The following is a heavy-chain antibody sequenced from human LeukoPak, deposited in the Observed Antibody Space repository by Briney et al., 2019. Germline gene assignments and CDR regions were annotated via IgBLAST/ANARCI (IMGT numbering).Heavy chain of an antibody. Sequence: GGSLRLSCAASGFTFSSYSMNWVRQAPGKGLEWVSSISSSSSYIYYADSVKGRFTISRDNAKNSLYLQMNSLRAEDTAVYYCASGSNGSGSYYPDAFDIWGQGTMVTVSS. CDR2: ISSSSSYI. J-gene: IGHJ3*02. CDR1: GFTFSSYS. CDR3: ASGSNGSGSYYPDAFDI. D-gene: IGHD3-10*01. V-gene: IGHV3-21*04.